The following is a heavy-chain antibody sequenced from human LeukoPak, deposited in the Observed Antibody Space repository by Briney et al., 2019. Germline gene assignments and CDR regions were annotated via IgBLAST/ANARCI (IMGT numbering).Heavy chain of an antibody. J-gene: IGHJ4*02. CDR3: ARGTYSGYDSSFDY. CDR1: GFTFSSYN. D-gene: IGHD5-12*01. CDR2: FTAYSGASI. V-gene: IGHV3-21*01. Sequence: PGGSLRLSCTASGFTFSSYNMNWVRQAPGKGLEWVSSFTAYSGASIYYADSVGGRFTISRDNAKNSLYLQINSLRAEDAAVYYCARGTYSGYDSSFDYWGQGTLVTVSS.